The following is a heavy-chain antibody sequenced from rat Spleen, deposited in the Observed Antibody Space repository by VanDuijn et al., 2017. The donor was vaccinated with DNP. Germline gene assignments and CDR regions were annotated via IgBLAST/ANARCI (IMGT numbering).Heavy chain of an antibody. CDR1: GFTFSDYY. CDR3: AREGILRIIGLFDY. J-gene: IGHJ2*01. CDR2: ISYEGSST. V-gene: IGHV5-22*01. D-gene: IGHD1-6*01. Sequence: EVLVVDSGGGLVQPGGSLRLSCAASGFTFSDYYMSWVRQAPTTGLEWVASISYEGSSTYYGDSVKGRFTISRDNAKSTLYLQMNSLRSEDTATYYCAREGILRIIGLFDYWGQGVMVTVSS.